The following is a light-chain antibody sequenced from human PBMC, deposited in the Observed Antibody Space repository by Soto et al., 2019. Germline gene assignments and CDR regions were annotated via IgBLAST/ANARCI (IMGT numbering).Light chain of an antibody. J-gene: IGKJ3*01. CDR3: QQYGSSPLT. V-gene: IGKV3-20*01. CDR1: QSVSSSY. Sequence: EIVFTQSPGTLSLSPGERDTLNCRASQSVSSSYLAWYQQKPGQAPRLLIYGASSRATGIPDRFSGSGSGTDFTLTISRLEPEDFAVYYCQQYGSSPLTFGPGTKVDIK. CDR2: GAS.